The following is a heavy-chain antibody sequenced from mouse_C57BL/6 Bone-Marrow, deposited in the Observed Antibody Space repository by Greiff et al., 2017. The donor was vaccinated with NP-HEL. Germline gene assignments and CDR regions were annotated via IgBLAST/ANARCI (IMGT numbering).Heavy chain of an antibody. V-gene: IGHV1-36*01. CDR2: VYPYNGGT. J-gene: IGHJ4*01. CDR3: AREGVYDYPYYAMDY. CDR1: GFTFTDYY. Sequence: EVQLVESGPVLVKPGPSVKISCKASGFTFTDYYMHWVKQSHGKSLEWIGLVYPYNGGTSYNQKFKGKATLTVDTSSSTAYMELNSLTSEDSAVYYCAREGVYDYPYYAMDYWGQGTSVTVSS. D-gene: IGHD2-4*01.